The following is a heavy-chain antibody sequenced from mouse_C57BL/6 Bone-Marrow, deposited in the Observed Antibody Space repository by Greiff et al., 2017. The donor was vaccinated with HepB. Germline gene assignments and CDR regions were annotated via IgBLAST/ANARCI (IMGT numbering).Heavy chain of an antibody. D-gene: IGHD1-1*01. CDR3: ARGYDCSSRSWFAY. CDR1: GYAFSSSW. Sequence: VQLQQSGPELVKPGASVKISCKASGYAFSSSWMNWVKQRPGKGLEWIGRIYPGDGDTNYNGKFKGKATLTADKSSSTAYMQLSSLTSEDSAVYFCARGYDCSSRSWFAYWGQGPLVTVSA. CDR2: IYPGDGDT. V-gene: IGHV1-82*01. J-gene: IGHJ3*01.